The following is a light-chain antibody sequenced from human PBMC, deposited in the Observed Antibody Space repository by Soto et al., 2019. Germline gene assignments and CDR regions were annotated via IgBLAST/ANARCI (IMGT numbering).Light chain of an antibody. CDR3: SSYTSTSTPCV. J-gene: IGLJ1*01. V-gene: IGLV2-14*01. CDR2: EVS. Sequence: QSALTQPASVSGSPGQSITISCTGTSSDVGGYNYVSWYHLHPGKAPKLIIYEVSHRPSGASNHFSGYKSGNTASLTISGLQAEDEADYYCSSYTSTSTPCVFGTGTKVTVL. CDR1: SSDVGGYNY.